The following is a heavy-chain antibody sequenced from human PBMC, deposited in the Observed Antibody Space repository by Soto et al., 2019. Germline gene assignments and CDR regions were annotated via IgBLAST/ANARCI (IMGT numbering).Heavy chain of an antibody. CDR1: GFTFKNYW. V-gene: IGHV3-74*01. CDR3: AKDIGGGYCSSTSCSGVVGKYYYYYGMDV. J-gene: IGHJ6*02. Sequence: GSLRLSCEASGFTFKNYWMHWVRQAPGKGLVWVSRINSDGSNRRYADSVKGRFTISRDNAKNSLYLQMNSLRAEDTALYYCAKDIGGGYCSSTSCSGVVGKYYYYYGMDVWGQGTTVTVSS. D-gene: IGHD2-2*01. CDR2: INSDGSNR.